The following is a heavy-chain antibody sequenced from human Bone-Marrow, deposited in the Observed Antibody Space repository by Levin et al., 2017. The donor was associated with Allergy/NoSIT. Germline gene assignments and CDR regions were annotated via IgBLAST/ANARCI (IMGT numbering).Heavy chain of an antibody. J-gene: IGHJ3*02. CDR3: ARDPAPYSSGWYYAFDI. Sequence: GESLKISCAASGFTFSDHYMDWVRQAPGKGLEWVGRTRNKANSYTTEYAASVKGRFTISRDDSKNSLYLQMNSLKTEDTAVYYCARDPAPYSSGWYYAFDIWGQGTMVTVSS. CDR1: GFTFSDHY. V-gene: IGHV3-72*01. D-gene: IGHD6-19*01. CDR2: TRNKANSYTT.